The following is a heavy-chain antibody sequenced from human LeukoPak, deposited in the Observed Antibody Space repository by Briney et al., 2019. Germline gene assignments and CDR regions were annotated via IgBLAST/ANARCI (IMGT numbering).Heavy chain of an antibody. Sequence: SETLSLTCTVSGGSISSYYWSWIRQPPGKGLEWIGYVYYSGSTNYNPSLKSRVTISLHTSKNQFSLKLSSVTAADTAVYYCARGEAAAAADWYFDLWGRGTLVTVSS. J-gene: IGHJ2*01. CDR1: GGSISSYY. CDR2: VYYSGST. V-gene: IGHV4-59*01. D-gene: IGHD6-13*01. CDR3: ARGEAAAAADWYFDL.